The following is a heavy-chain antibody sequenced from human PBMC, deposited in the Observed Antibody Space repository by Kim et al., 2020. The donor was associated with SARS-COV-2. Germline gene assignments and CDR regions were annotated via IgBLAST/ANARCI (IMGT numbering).Heavy chain of an antibody. D-gene: IGHD3-16*01. CDR1: GFDFSSYF. Sequence: GGSLRLSCSASGFDFSSYFMDWVRQAPGKGLEWVSYISGNGGSRYYADSVKGRFTISRDNSKNTLYLQLNSLRVDDTAVYYCAKGRLYCYDWGQGTLVTVPS. J-gene: IGHJ4*02. CDR3: AKGRLYCYD. CDR2: ISGNGGSR. V-gene: IGHV3-23*01.